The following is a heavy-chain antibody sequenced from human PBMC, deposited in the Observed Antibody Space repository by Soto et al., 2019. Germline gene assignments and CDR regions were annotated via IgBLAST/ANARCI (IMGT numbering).Heavy chain of an antibody. D-gene: IGHD2-8*01. CDR2: ISVSGDNI. J-gene: IGHJ4*02. CDR1: GFSFNSFN. CDR3: ARDLGLLKSMFDY. Sequence: GESLKISCLASGFSFNSFNMNWIRRAPGRGLEWVASISVSGDNIYYGDPMQGRFTISRDNSKRSVFLDLNSLRVEDTAVYYCARDLGLLKSMFDYWGQGTMVTVYS. V-gene: IGHV3-21*01.